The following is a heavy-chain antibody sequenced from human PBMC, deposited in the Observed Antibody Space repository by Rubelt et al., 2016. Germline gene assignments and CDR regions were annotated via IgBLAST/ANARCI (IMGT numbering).Heavy chain of an antibody. Sequence: EVQLVESGGGLVKPGGSLRLSCAASGFTFSSYSMNWVRQAPGKGLEWVSYISSSSSTIYYADSVKGRFTISRDNAKNSLYLQMNSLRAEDTAVYYCARVAGFGYNDAFDIWGQGTMVTVSS. CDR3: ARVAGFGYNDAFDI. V-gene: IGHV3-21*05. CDR2: ISSSSSTI. J-gene: IGHJ3*02. D-gene: IGHD5-24*01. CDR1: GFTFSSYS.